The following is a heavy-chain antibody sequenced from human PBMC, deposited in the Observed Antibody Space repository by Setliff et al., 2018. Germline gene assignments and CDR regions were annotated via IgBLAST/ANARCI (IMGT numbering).Heavy chain of an antibody. V-gene: IGHV1-69*05. D-gene: IGHD3-22*01. J-gene: IGHJ3*02. Sequence: GASVKVSCKASGGTFSNIGISWVRQAPGQGLEWMGGIIPLFGTTDYAQKFHGRVTIITDESTSTAYMELSSLTSDDTAVYYCARGFYYYGSSRWDVFDIWGQGTMVTVSS. CDR1: GGTFSNIG. CDR2: IIPLFGTT. CDR3: ARGFYYYGSSRWDVFDI.